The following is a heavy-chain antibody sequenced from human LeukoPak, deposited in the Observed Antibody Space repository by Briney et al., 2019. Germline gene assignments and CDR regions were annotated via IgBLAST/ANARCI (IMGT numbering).Heavy chain of an antibody. V-gene: IGHV3-7*01. CDR2: IRKDGGAK. CDR3: ASSHDSSGND. J-gene: IGHJ4*02. Sequence: GGLLRLSCAASGFPFSTYWMAWVRQAPGKGLDWVANIRKDGGAKFYAASVKGRFIISRDNAKNSLYLQMNNLRDEDTAVYYCASSHDSSGNDWGQGTLVTV. D-gene: IGHD3-22*01. CDR1: GFPFSTYW.